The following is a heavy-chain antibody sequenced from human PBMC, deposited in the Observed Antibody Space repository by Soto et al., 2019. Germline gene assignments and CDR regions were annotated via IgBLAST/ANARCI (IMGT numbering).Heavy chain of an antibody. Sequence: QWLRQAPGQGPEWMGWINPSSGGTYYAQKFQGRVTMTTDASMATTFLEVTSLTSDDVAVYYCACDRRALAPHAGLAARGQGTAVPV. D-gene: IGHD2-2*01. CDR2: INPSSGGT. V-gene: IGHV1-2*02. J-gene: IGHJ4*01. CDR3: ACDRRALAPHAGLAA.